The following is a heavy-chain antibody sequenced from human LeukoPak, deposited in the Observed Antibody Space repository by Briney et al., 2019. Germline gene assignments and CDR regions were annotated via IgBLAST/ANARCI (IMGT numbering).Heavy chain of an antibody. V-gene: IGHV3-64*01. CDR3: ARAGGHTYYFDY. Sequence: GGSLRLSCAASGFTFSSYAMHWVRQAPGKGLEYVSAISSNGGSTYYANSVKDRFTISRDNSKNTLYLQMGSLRAEDMAVYYCARAGGHTYYFDYWGQGTLVTVSS. CDR1: GFTFSSYA. J-gene: IGHJ4*02. D-gene: IGHD3-16*01. CDR2: ISSNGGST.